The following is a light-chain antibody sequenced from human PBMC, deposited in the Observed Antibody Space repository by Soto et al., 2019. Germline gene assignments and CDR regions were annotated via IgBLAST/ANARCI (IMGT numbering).Light chain of an antibody. Sequence: IQVTQSPSSLSASVGDRVTITCRASQSISSYLNWYQQKPGKAPKLLIYAASSLQSGVPSRFSGSGSGTEFTLTISSLQPDDFATYYCQQYNSYSPTFGQGTKVDI. CDR3: QQYNSYSPT. CDR1: QSISSY. V-gene: IGKV1-5*01. CDR2: AAS. J-gene: IGKJ1*01.